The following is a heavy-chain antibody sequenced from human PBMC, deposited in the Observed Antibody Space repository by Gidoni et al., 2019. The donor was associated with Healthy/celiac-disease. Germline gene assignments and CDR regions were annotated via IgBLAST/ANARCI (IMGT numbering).Heavy chain of an antibody. J-gene: IGHJ5*02. V-gene: IGHV1-69*06. D-gene: IGHD1-26*01. CDR2: FIPIFGTS. Sequence: QVQLVQSGAEVKTPGSSVKVSCKASGGTFSSYAISWVRQAPGQGLEWMGVFIPIFGTSNYAQKFQGRVMITADKSTSTAYMELSSLRFEDTAVYYCVIIVGATRGWFDPWGQGTLVTVSS. CDR1: GGTFSSYA. CDR3: VIIVGATRGWFDP.